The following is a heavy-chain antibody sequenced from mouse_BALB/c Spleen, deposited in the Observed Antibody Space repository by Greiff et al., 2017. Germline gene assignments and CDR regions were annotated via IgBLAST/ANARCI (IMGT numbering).Heavy chain of an antibody. J-gene: IGHJ4*01. D-gene: IGHD2-12*01. CDR1: GFTFSDYY. Sequence: DVMLVESGGGLVKPGGSLKLSCAASGFTFSDYYMYWVRQTPEKRLEWVATISDGGSYTYYPDSVKGRFTISRDNAKNNLYLQMSSLKSEDTAMYYCARDYDYDYEAMDYWGQGTSVTVSS. V-gene: IGHV5-4*02. CDR2: ISDGGSYT. CDR3: ARDYDYDYEAMDY.